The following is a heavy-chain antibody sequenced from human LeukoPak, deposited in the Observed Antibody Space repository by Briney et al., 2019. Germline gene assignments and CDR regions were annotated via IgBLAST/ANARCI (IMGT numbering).Heavy chain of an antibody. Sequence: EPGGSLRLSCAASGFTFSSYAMSWVRQAPGKGLEWVSAISGSGGSTYYADSVKGRFTISRDKSKNTLYLQMNSLRAEDTAVYYCAKDYYYGSGIDYWGQGTLVTVSS. D-gene: IGHD3-10*01. CDR2: ISGSGGST. J-gene: IGHJ4*02. V-gene: IGHV3-23*01. CDR3: AKDYYYGSGIDY. CDR1: GFTFSSYA.